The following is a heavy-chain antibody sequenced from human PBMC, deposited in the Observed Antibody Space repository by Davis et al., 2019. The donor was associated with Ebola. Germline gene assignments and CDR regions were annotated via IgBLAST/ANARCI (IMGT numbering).Heavy chain of an antibody. V-gene: IGHV1-18*01. Sequence: AASVKVSCKASGYTFTSYGISWVRQAPGQGLEWMGWISAYNGNTNYAQKLQGRVTMTTDTSTSTAYMELRSLRSEDTAVYYCASEGGVVITHNWFDPWGQGTLVTVSS. J-gene: IGHJ5*02. CDR3: ASEGGVVITHNWFDP. CDR1: GYTFTSYG. CDR2: ISAYNGNT. D-gene: IGHD3-3*01.